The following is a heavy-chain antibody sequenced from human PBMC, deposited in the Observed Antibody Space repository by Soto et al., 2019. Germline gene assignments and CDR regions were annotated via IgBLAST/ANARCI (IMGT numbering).Heavy chain of an antibody. Sequence: GGSLSLSCAASGFTFSDYYMSWIRQAPGKGLEWVSYISSSGSTIYYADSVKGRFTISRDNAKNSLYLQMNSLRAEDTAVYYCAKTGTIFDSSGYSPNFDYWGQGTLVTVSS. V-gene: IGHV3-11*01. CDR1: GFTFSDYY. CDR3: AKTGTIFDSSGYSPNFDY. CDR2: ISSSGSTI. J-gene: IGHJ4*02. D-gene: IGHD3-22*01.